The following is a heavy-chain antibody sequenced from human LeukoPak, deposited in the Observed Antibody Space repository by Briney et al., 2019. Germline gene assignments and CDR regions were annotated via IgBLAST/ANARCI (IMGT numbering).Heavy chain of an antibody. CDR2: INHSGST. D-gene: IGHD3-9*01. V-gene: IGHV4-34*01. Sequence: PSETLSLTCAVYGGSFSGYYWSWIRQPPGKGLEWIGEINHSGSTNYNPSLKSRVTISVDTSKNQFSLKLSSVTAADTAVYYCARMSFDILTGYYIGIDYWGQGTLVTVSS. CDR3: ARMSFDILTGYYIGIDY. CDR1: GGSFSGYY. J-gene: IGHJ4*02.